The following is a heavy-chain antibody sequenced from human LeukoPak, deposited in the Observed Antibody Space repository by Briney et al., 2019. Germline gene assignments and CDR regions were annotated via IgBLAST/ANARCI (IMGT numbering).Heavy chain of an antibody. CDR3: ARSNNWNYEENWFDP. CDR1: GYTFTSYA. J-gene: IGHJ5*02. Sequence: ASVKVSCKASGYTFTSYAMHWVRQAPGQRLEWMGWINAGNGNTKYSQKFQGRVTMTRDTSTSTVYMELSSLRSEDTAVYYCARSNNWNYEENWFDPWGQGTLVTVSS. V-gene: IGHV1-3*01. D-gene: IGHD1-7*01. CDR2: INAGNGNT.